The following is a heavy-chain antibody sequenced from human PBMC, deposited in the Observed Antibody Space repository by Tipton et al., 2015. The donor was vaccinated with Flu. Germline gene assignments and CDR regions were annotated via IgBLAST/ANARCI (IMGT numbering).Heavy chain of an antibody. CDR2: FYSSGST. Sequence: TLSLTCTVSGGSISSNIYYWGWIRQPPGKGLEWIGSFYSSGSTYYNSALKSRVTMSVDTSKNQFSLKLNSVTVADTAVYFCATLGSQYSPPYWGQGTLVTVSS. CDR1: GGSISSNIYY. V-gene: IGHV4-39*01. J-gene: IGHJ4*02. D-gene: IGHD5-18*01. CDR3: ATLGSQYSPPY.